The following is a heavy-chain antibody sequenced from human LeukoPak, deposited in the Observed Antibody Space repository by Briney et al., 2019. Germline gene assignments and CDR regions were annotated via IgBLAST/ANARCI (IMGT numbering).Heavy chain of an antibody. D-gene: IGHD4-17*01. CDR3: ARDLYGDYAFDY. CDR2: LSSSGSDI. J-gene: IGHJ4*02. Sequence: GGSLRLSCAASGFTFRSYSMNWVRQTPGKGLEWVSSLSSSGSDIYYADSVKGRFTISRDNTRNSLYLQMNSLRAEDTAVYYCARDLYGDYAFDYWGQGTLVTVSS. V-gene: IGHV3-21*01. CDR1: GFTFRSYS.